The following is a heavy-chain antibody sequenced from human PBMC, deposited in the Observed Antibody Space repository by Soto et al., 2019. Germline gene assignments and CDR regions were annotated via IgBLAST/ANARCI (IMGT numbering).Heavy chain of an antibody. V-gene: IGHV4-59*01. CDR2: IYYSGST. J-gene: IGHJ6*02. Sequence: PSETLSLTCTVSGGSISSYYWSWIRQPPGKGLEWIGYIYYSGSTNYNPSLKSRVTISVDTSKNQFSLKLSSVTAADTAVYYCALWGGGYNGEYYYYGMDVWGQGTTVTVSS. CDR1: GGSISSYY. CDR3: ALWGGGYNGEYYYYGMDV. D-gene: IGHD5-12*01.